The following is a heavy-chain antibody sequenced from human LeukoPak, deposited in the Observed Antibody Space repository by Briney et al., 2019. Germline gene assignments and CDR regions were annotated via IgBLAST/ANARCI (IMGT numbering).Heavy chain of an antibody. CDR1: GFTFDDYG. J-gene: IGHJ6*03. CDR3: ARDDVLTWFGESPGYMDV. D-gene: IGHD3-10*01. V-gene: IGHV3-20*04. Sequence: PGGSLRLSCAASGFTFDDYGMSWVRQAPGKGLEWVSGINWNGGSTGYADSVKGRFTISRDNAKNSLYLQMNSLRAEDTALYYCARDDVLTWFGESPGYMDVWGKGTTVTVSS. CDR2: INWNGGST.